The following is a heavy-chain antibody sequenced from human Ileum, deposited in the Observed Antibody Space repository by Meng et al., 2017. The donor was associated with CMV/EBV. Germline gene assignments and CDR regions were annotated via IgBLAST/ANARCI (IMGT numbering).Heavy chain of an antibody. V-gene: IGHV1-18*01. D-gene: IGHD2-2*01. J-gene: IGHJ6*02. CDR2: ISAYNGNT. CDR3: ARRVVPAAPSFYYYYYGMDV. CDR1: GYTFTSYG. Sequence: ASVKVSCKASGYTFTSYGISWVRQAPGQGLEWMGWISAYNGNTNCAQKLQGRVTMTTDTSTSTAYMELRSLRSDDTAVYYCARRVVPAAPSFYYYYYGMDVWGQGTTVTVSS.